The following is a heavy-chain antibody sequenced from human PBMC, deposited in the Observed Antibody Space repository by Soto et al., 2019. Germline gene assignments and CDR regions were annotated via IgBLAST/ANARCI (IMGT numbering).Heavy chain of an antibody. CDR2: IHAGNGKT. J-gene: IGHJ6*02. Sequence: ASVKVSCKASGYTFTNYAIHWVRQAPGQRLEWMGWIHAGNGKTKYSQKFQGRVTTIRDTSASTAYMELSSLRSEDTAVYYSARAGMAIYYYCYMDVWCPGTTGTVSS. CDR3: ARAGMAIYYYCYMDV. D-gene: IGHD2-8*01. V-gene: IGHV1-3*01. CDR1: GYTFTNYA.